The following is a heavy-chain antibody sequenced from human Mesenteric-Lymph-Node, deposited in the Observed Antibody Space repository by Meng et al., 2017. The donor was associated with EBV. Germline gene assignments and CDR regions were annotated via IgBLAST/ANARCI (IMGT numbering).Heavy chain of an antibody. CDR2: MNPISGNT. CDR3: ARGNTVTNPLDS. D-gene: IGHD4-17*01. V-gene: IGHV1-8*01. CDR1: GYSFSEYD. J-gene: IGHJ4*02. Sequence: QVALGQSGAEVKKPGASVKVSCKASGYSFSEYDINWVRQATGQGLEWMGWMNPISGNTAYARKFLGRVTMTRDTSTGTAYMELSSLRSEDAAVYYCARGNTVTNPLDSWGQGTLVTVSS.